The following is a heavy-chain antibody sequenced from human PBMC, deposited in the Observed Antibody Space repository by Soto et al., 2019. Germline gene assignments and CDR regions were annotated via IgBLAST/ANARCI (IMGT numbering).Heavy chain of an antibody. D-gene: IGHD2-15*01. J-gene: IGHJ4*02. Sequence: KPSETLSLTCTVSGGSITTGGYYWSWIRQLPGKGLEWIGHRYYSESTYYNPSLKSRVSISLDTSKNQFFLKLSFVTAADTAMYYCARTKCSGGSCYSWSLDYWGQGTPVTVSS. CDR1: GGSITTGGYY. CDR2: RYYSEST. V-gene: IGHV4-31*03. CDR3: ARTKCSGGSCYSWSLDY.